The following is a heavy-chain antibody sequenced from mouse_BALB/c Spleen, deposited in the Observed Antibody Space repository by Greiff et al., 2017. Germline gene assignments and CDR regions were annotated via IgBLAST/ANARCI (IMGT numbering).Heavy chain of an antibody. V-gene: IGHV14-3*02. CDR2: IDPANGNT. J-gene: IGHJ2*01. D-gene: IGHD1-2*01. CDR3: ARGVLRPFDY. CDR1: GFNIKDSY. Sequence: EVQLVESGAELVKPGASVKLSCTASGFNIKDSYMHWVKQRPEQGLEWIGRIDPANGNTKYDPKFQGKATITADTSSNTAYLQLSSLTSEDAAVYYCARGVLRPFDYWGQGTTLTVSS.